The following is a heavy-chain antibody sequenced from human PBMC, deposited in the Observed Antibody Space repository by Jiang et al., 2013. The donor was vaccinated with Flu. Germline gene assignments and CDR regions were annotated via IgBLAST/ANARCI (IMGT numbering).Heavy chain of an antibody. V-gene: IGHV4-61*01. J-gene: IGHJ3*02. CDR1: GGSVSSGSYY. CDR3: ARSRPYESGSYYDAFDM. D-gene: IGHD3-10*01. CDR2: IYYSGST. Sequence: CTVSGGSVSSGSYYWSWLRQPPGKGLEWIGLIYYSGSTNYNASLKSRVIISVDTSKSQFSLKLNSVTAADTAVYYCARSRPYESGSYYDAFDMWGQGTRVTVSS.